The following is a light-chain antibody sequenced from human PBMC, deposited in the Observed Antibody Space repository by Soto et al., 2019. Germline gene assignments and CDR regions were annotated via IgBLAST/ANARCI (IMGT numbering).Light chain of an antibody. V-gene: IGKV1-5*01. J-gene: IGKJ2*01. CDR2: DAS. CDR3: HQYDSYPYT. Sequence: DIVLNPVPSVMSASVGNTVTMTCLASQSISKWVAWYQQRAGKAPTALIFDASNSEKGVPSRFSGSGSGTEFTVIISGLQPEDFATYYCHQYDSYPYTFGQGTKVDIK. CDR1: QSISKW.